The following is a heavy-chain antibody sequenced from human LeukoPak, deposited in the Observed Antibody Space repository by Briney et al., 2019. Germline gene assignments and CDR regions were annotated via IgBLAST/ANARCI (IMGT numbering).Heavy chain of an antibody. CDR3: ARSPSSSWPFDY. CDR2: INHSGST. CDR1: GGSFSGYY. J-gene: IGHJ4*02. V-gene: IGHV4-34*01. D-gene: IGHD6-13*01. Sequence: SETLSLTCAVYGGSFSGYYWSWIRQPPGKGLGWIGEINHSGSTNYNPSLKSRVTISVDKSKNQFSLKLSSVTAADTAVYYCARSPSSSWPFDYWGQGTLVTVSS.